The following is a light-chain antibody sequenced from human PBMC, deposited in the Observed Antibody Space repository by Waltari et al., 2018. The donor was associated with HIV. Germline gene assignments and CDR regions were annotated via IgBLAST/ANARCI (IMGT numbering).Light chain of an antibody. Sequence: QSVLTQPPSASGTPGQRVTISCSGRNSNIGSNSVNWYQQVPGTAPKLLIYSTNRRPSGGPDRFSGSKSCNSASLAISGLRSEDEADYYCAAWDDSRNGEVIFGGGTKLTVL. J-gene: IGLJ2*01. CDR1: NSNIGSNS. V-gene: IGLV1-44*01. CDR3: AAWDDSRNGEVI. CDR2: STN.